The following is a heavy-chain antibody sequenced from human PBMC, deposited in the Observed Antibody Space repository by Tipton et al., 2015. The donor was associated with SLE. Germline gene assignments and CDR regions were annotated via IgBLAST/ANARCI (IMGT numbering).Heavy chain of an antibody. J-gene: IGHJ4*02. V-gene: IGHV4-59*08. D-gene: IGHD5-12*01. CDR2: ISSSGSA. CDR3: ARHSLRGYSGYDRPYFDY. Sequence: TLPLTCSVSGVSVSGFYWSWIRQPPGKGLEWIGYISSSGSADYNPSLKSRVNISTDTSKNQVSLKVTSVTAADTAVYYCARHSLRGYSGYDRPYFDYWGQGTLVTVSS. CDR1: GVSVSGFY.